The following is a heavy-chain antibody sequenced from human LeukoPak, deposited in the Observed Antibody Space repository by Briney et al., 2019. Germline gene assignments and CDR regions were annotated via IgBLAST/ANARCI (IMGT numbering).Heavy chain of an antibody. D-gene: IGHD2-21*02. V-gene: IGHV1-69*13. CDR2: IIPIFGTA. CDR3: AIFPTYCGGDCYDTNFDY. Sequence: SVKVSCKASGGTFSSYAISWVRQAPGQGLEWMGGIIPIFGTANYAEKFQGRVTITADESTSTAYMELSSLRSEDTAVYYCAIFPTYCGGDCYDTNFDYWGQGTLVTVSS. J-gene: IGHJ4*02. CDR1: GGTFSSYA.